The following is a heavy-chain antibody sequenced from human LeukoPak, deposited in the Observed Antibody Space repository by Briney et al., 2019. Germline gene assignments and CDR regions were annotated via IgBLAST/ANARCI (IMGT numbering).Heavy chain of an antibody. D-gene: IGHD6-19*01. CDR3: AKTTTGYSSGRYPGWPVDY. V-gene: IGHV3-23*01. CDR2: IFGSGGST. Sequence: GGSLRLSCAASGFTFSGYAMYWVRQAPGKGLEWVSGIFGSGGSTHYADSVKGRFTISRDNSKNTVYLQVNSLRAEDTAVYYCAKTTTGYSSGRYPGWPVDYWGQGTLVTVSS. CDR1: GFTFSGYA. J-gene: IGHJ4*02.